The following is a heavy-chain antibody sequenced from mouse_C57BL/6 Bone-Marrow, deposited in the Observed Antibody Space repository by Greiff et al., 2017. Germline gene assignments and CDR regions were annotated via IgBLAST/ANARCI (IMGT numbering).Heavy chain of an antibody. J-gene: IGHJ1*03. D-gene: IGHD1-1*01. CDR2: ISGGGGNT. V-gene: IGHV5-9*01. CDR3: SNQVTTVRATKDFDG. Sequence: EVKLVESGGGLVKPGGSLKLSCAASGFTFSSYTMSWVRQTPEKRLQWVASISGGGGNTYYPDSVTGRFTISRDNDKNILYLKMSSLRSEDTALYSCSNQVTTVRATKDFDGWGTGTTVTVSS. CDR1: GFTFSSYT.